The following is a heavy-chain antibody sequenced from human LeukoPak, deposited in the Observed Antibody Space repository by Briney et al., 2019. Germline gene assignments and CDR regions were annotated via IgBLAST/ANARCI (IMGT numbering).Heavy chain of an antibody. CDR3: ARAVRGPLDY. CDR2: IYYSGST. V-gene: IGHV4-59*01. CDR1: GDSISNYY. D-gene: IGHD4-17*01. Sequence: SETLSLTCTVSGDSISNYYWSWIRQPPGKGLDWIGYIYYSGSTNYNPSLKSRVTISVDTSKNQFSLKLSSVTAADTAVYYCARAVRGPLDYWGQGTLVTVSS. J-gene: IGHJ4*02.